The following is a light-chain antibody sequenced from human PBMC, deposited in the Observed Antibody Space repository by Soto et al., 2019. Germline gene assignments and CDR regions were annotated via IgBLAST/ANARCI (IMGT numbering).Light chain of an antibody. CDR1: QSVSRS. V-gene: IGKV3-15*01. CDR3: QQYYDWPPYT. CDR2: GVT. Sequence: EIVMTQSPATLSVSPGERVTLSCRASQSVSRSVAWYQLKSGQAPRLLLYGVTTRATGAPARFSGSGSGTEFTLTISSLQSEDFAVYFCQQYYDWPPYTFGQGTKLEF. J-gene: IGKJ2*01.